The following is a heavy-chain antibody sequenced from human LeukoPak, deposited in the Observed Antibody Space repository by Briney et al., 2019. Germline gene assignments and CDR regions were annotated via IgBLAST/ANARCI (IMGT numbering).Heavy chain of an antibody. CDR1: GYTFTSYG. J-gene: IGHJ4*02. CDR2: ISPYNGNT. V-gene: IGHV1-18*01. Sequence: ASVKVSCKASGYTFTSYGISWVRQAPGQGLEWMGWISPYNGNTNYAQKLQGRVTMTTDTSTTTAYMELRSLRSDDTAVCYCAREMATIVNQFDYWGQGTLVTVSS. CDR3: AREMATIVNQFDY. D-gene: IGHD5-24*01.